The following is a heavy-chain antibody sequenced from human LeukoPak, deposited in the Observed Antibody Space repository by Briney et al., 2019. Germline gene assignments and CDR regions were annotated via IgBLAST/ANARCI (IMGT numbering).Heavy chain of an antibody. J-gene: IGHJ4*02. CDR3: AADGYSSPFDY. D-gene: IGHD5-24*01. CDR1: GFTFSSYS. CDR2: IKKDGSEK. Sequence: PGGSLRLSCAASGFTFSSYSMNWVRQAPGKGLEWVANIKKDGSEKHYVDSVRGRFTISRDNAKNSLFLQMNSLRAEDTAVYYCAADGYSSPFDYWGQGTLVTVSS. V-gene: IGHV3-7*01.